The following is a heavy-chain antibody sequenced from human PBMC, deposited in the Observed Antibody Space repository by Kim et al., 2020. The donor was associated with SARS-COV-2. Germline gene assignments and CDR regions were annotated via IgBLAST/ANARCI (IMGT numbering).Heavy chain of an antibody. CDR3: ARHGYYYDSSGYYNFDY. Sequence: LKSRVTISVDTSKNQFSLKLSSVTAADTAVYYCARHGYYYDSSGYYNFDYWGQGTLVTVSS. D-gene: IGHD3-22*01. J-gene: IGHJ4*02. V-gene: IGHV4-59*08.